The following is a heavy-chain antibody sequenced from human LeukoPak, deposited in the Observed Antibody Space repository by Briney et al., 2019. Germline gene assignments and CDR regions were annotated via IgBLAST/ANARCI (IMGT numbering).Heavy chain of an antibody. CDR3: ARDLGGIAAAVLAY. Sequence: PGGSLRLSCAASGFTFFSYAMHWVRQAPGKGLEWVAVISYDGSNKYYVDSVKGRFTISRDNAKNSLYLQMNSLRAEDTAVYYCARDLGGIAAAVLAYWGQGTLVTVSS. D-gene: IGHD6-13*01. V-gene: IGHV3-30*04. CDR2: ISYDGSNK. CDR1: GFTFFSYA. J-gene: IGHJ4*02.